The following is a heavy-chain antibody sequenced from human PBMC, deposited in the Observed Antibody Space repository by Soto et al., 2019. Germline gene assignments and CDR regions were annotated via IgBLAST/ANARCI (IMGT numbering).Heavy chain of an antibody. CDR3: ARVDDYYDSSGHYFNFFNY. V-gene: IGHV1-18*01. CDR1: GYIFTSYG. D-gene: IGHD3-22*01. CDR2: ISAFKGYT. Sequence: ASVKVSCKASGYIFTSYGIGWVRQAPGQGLEWMGWISAFKGYTKYPQRLQGRVTMTTDTPTSTAYMEMRSLRSDDTAVYYCARVDDYYDSSGHYFNFFNYWGQGSLVTVSS. J-gene: IGHJ4*02.